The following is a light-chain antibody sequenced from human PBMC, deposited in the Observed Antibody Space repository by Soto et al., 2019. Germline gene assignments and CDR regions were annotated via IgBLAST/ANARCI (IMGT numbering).Light chain of an antibody. Sequence: QSVLTQPPSVSAAPGQKVTLSCSGSSYNIGNNYVSWYQQLPGTAPKVLIYDNNKRPSGIPDRFSGSKSGTSATLGITGLQTGDEADYYCGTWDSSLSTNWVFGGGTKLTVL. CDR3: GTWDSSLSTNWV. V-gene: IGLV1-51*01. CDR1: SYNIGNNY. J-gene: IGLJ3*02. CDR2: DNN.